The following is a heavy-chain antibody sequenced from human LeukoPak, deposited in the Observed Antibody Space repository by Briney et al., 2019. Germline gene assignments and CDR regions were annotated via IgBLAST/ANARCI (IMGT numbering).Heavy chain of an antibody. J-gene: IGHJ3*02. V-gene: IGHV4-59*01. CDR3: ARDSGRGNAFDI. Sequence: SETLSLTCTVSGGSISSDYWSWIRQPPGGGLEWIGYIYYIGSTNYNPSLKSRVTISLDTSKNQFSLKLSSVTAADTAVYYCARDSGRGNAFDIWGQGTMVTVSS. D-gene: IGHD2-15*01. CDR2: IYYIGST. CDR1: GGSISSDY.